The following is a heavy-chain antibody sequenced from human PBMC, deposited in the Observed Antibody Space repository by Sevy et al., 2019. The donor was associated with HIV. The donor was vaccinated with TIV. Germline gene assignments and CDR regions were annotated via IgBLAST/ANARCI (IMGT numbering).Heavy chain of an antibody. J-gene: IGHJ4*02. Sequence: ASVKVSCKASGYIFTSYGISWVRQAPRQGLEWMGWINGHNGNTNYVQNLQGRVTMTTDTSTNTAYMELRSLRSDDTAVYYCARDGYDGSGYQRGLVDFWGQGTLVTVSS. CDR1: GYIFTSYG. D-gene: IGHD3-22*01. CDR2: INGHNGNT. CDR3: ARDGYDGSGYQRGLVDF. V-gene: IGHV1-18*01.